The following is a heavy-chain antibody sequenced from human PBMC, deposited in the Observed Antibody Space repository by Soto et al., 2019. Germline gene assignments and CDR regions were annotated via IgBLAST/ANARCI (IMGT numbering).Heavy chain of an antibody. CDR3: AKADSNYAGKFSYYFMDV. CDR1: GYTFRSYG. J-gene: IGHJ6*03. D-gene: IGHD4-4*01. Sequence: QVQLVQSGTEVKKPGASVKVSCKASGYTFRSYGISWVRQAPGQGLEWLGWISAYSSNTHYAQKFQGKVTMTTDTSTSMAYMELRSLRSDDTAMYYCAKADSNYAGKFSYYFMDVWGKGTMVTVSS. CDR2: ISAYSSNT. V-gene: IGHV1-18*01.